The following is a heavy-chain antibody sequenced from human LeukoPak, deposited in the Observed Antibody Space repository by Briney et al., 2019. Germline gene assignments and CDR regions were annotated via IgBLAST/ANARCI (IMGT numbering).Heavy chain of an antibody. CDR2: INTNTGNP. J-gene: IGHJ4*02. V-gene: IGHV7-4-1*02. CDR1: GYTFTSYA. Sequence: GSAKDSCKASGYTFTSYAMNWVRQAPGEGLEWMGWINTNTGNPTYAQGFTGRFVFSLDTSVSTAYVQIRSLNAEDTAVYYCASAGIAVAGTGVPYWGQGTLVTVSS. D-gene: IGHD6-19*01. CDR3: ASAGIAVAGTGVPY.